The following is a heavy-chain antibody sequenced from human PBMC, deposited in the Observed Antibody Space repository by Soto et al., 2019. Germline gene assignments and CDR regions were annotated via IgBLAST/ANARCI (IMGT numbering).Heavy chain of an antibody. CDR2: IYYDGSIT. Sequence: EAQLVESGGGLVQPGGSLRLSCAASGFTISSYWMHWVRQAPGKGLVWVSRIYYDGSITMYADSVKGRFTMSRDNAKNGVYLQMSSLRAEDTAVYYCARDYAAFDIWGQGTMVTVSS. CDR1: GFTISSYW. V-gene: IGHV3-74*03. D-gene: IGHD4-17*01. CDR3: ARDYAAFDI. J-gene: IGHJ3*02.